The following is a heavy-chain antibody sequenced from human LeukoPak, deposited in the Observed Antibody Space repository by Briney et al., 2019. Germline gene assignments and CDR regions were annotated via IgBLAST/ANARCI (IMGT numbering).Heavy chain of an antibody. Sequence: PGGSLRLSCAASGFTFSSYAMIWVRQAPGKGLEWVSLISGSGGGTYYADSVKGRFTISGDNSKNTLYLQMNSLRAEDTAVYYCAKDGKKYVSTWDFDYWGQGNLVTVSS. CDR1: GFTFSSYA. CDR2: ISGSGGGT. J-gene: IGHJ4*02. CDR3: AKDGKKYVSTWDFDY. V-gene: IGHV3-23*01. D-gene: IGHD6-13*01.